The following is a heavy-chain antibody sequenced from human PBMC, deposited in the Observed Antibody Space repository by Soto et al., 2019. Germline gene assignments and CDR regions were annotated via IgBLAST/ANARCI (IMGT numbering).Heavy chain of an antibody. V-gene: IGHV4-59*01. CDR3: AAPPRY. J-gene: IGHJ4*02. Sequence: PLETLSLTCTVSGGSSSSYYWSWIRQPPGKGLEWIGYIYDSGSTNYNPSLKSRVTISVDTSKNQFSLKLTSVTAADTAVYYCAAPPRYWGQGTLVTVS. CDR2: IYDSGST. D-gene: IGHD6-6*01. CDR1: GGSSSSYY.